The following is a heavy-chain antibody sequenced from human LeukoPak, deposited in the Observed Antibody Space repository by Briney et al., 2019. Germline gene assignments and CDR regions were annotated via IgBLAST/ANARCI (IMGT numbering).Heavy chain of an antibody. J-gene: IGHJ3*02. D-gene: IGHD3-10*01. Sequence: SETLSLTCAVYGGSFSGYYWSWIRQPPGKGLEWIGEINHSGSTNYNPSLKSRVTISVDTSRNQFSLKLSSVTAADTAVYYCARGRELWFGELSSAFDIWGQGTMVTVSS. CDR2: INHSGST. CDR3: ARGRELWFGELSSAFDI. V-gene: IGHV4-34*01. CDR1: GGSFSGYY.